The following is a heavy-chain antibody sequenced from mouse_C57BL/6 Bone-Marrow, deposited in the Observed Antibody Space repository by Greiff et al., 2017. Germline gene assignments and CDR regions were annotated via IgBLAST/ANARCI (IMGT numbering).Heavy chain of an antibody. CDR1: GYTFTSYW. V-gene: IGHV1-53*01. CDR3: ANRYYGSRYYFDY. D-gene: IGHD1-1*01. J-gene: IGHJ2*01. Sequence: QVQLQQPGTELVKPGASVKLSCKASGYTFTSYWMHWVKQRPGQGLEWIGNINPNNGGTSYNQKFKGKATLTVDKSSSTAYMELRSLTSEDSAVYYCANRYYGSRYYFDYWGQGTTLTVSS. CDR2: INPNNGGT.